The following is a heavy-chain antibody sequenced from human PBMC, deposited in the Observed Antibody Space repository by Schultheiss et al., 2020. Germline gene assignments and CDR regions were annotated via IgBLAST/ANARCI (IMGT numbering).Heavy chain of an antibody. D-gene: IGHD3-10*01. Sequence: ASVKVSCKVSGYTLRELSMHWVRQAPGKGLEWMGGFDPEDGGALYANTFQDKITMTEDTSTDTVYMELSSLKFDDTAVYYCATGVTMFRGIIRDDAFDLWSHRTLVSVS. V-gene: IGHV1-24*01. CDR2: FDPEDGGA. CDR3: ATGVTMFRGIIRDDAFDL. J-gene: IGHJ3*01. CDR1: GYTLRELS.